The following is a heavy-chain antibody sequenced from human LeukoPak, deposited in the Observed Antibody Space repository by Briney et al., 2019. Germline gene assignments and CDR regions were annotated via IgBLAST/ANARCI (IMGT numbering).Heavy chain of an antibody. D-gene: IGHD3-10*01. Sequence: GGSLRLSCAASRFAFNTYAVHWVSQALGQGLEWVALIWHDGSHKFYSNSVRGQFTISRDNSKNTVSLQMNNLRPEDTAVYYCATEIFGSGSYPDFWGQGTLVTVSS. CDR2: IWHDGSHK. J-gene: IGHJ4*02. CDR1: RFAFNTYA. V-gene: IGHV3-33*01. CDR3: ATEIFGSGSYPDF.